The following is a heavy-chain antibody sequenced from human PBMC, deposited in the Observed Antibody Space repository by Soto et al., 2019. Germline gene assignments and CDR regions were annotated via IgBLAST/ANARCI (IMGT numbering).Heavy chain of an antibody. CDR1: GYTFTSYY. V-gene: IGHV1-46*03. J-gene: IGHJ6*03. D-gene: IGHD1-26*01. CDR2: INPSGGST. Sequence: QVQLVQSGAEVKKPGASVKVSCKASGYTFTSYYMHWVRQAPGQGLEWMGIINPSGGSTSYAQKFQGRVTMTRDTFTSTVYMEVSSLRSEDTAVYYCASCRLGGYYYYYMDVWGKGTTVTVSS. CDR3: ASCRLGGYYYYYMDV.